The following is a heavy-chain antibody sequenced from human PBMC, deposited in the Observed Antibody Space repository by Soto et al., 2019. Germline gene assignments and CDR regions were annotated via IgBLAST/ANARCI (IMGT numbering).Heavy chain of an antibody. CDR3: ARERGVRDGGGFDS. CDR2: IKQDGSEK. CDR1: GFTFSTYW. D-gene: IGHD2-8*01. Sequence: EVQLVESGGGLVQPGGSLRLSCAASGFTFSTYWMSWVRQAPGKGLEWVANIKQDGSEKYYVDSVRGRFTISRDNAKISLYLQMTSLRAEDTALYFWARERGVRDGGGFDSWGQGTLVTVSS. V-gene: IGHV3-7*01. J-gene: IGHJ4*02.